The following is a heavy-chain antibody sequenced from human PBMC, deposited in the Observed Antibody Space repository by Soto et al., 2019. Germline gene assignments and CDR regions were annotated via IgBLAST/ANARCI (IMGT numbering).Heavy chain of an antibody. Sequence: GGSLRLSCAASGFTFSSYGMHWVRQAPGKGLEWVAVIWYDGSNKYYADSVKGRFTISRDNSKNTLYLQMNSLRAEDTAVYYCARQVPQLVDFDYWGQGTLVTVSS. CDR2: IWYDGSNK. CDR3: ARQVPQLVDFDY. D-gene: IGHD6-13*01. CDR1: GFTFSSYG. J-gene: IGHJ4*02. V-gene: IGHV3-33*01.